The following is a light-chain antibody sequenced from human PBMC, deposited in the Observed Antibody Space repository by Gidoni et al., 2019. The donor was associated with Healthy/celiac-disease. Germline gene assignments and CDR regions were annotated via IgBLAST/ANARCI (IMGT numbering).Light chain of an antibody. J-gene: IGLJ2*01. CDR2: DVS. Sequence: QSALTQPRSVSGSPGQSVTISCTGTSSDVGGYNNVSWYQQHPCKAPKLMIYDVSKLPSGVPDRFSGSKSGTTAFLTISLLQAEDEADYYCCSYAGIYTFHVVFGGGTKLTVL. V-gene: IGLV2-11*01. CDR3: CSYAGIYTFHVV. CDR1: SSDVGGYNN.